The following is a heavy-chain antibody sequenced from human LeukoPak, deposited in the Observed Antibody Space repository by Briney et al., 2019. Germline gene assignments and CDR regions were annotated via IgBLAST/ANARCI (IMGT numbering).Heavy chain of an antibody. J-gene: IGHJ4*02. CDR2: NYYSGST. CDR1: GGSISSDDYY. Sequence: PSQTLSLTCTVSGGSISSDDYYWSWIPQPPGKGLEWIGYNYYSGSTYYNPSLKSRVTISVDTSKNQFSLKLSSVTAADTAVYYCARANRPDDYVWGSYRQRGYFDYWGQGTLVTVSS. D-gene: IGHD3-16*02. V-gene: IGHV4-30-4*01. CDR3: ARANRPDDYVWGSYRQRGYFDY.